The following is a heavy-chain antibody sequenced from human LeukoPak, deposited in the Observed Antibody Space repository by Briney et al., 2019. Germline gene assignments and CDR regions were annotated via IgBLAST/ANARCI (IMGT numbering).Heavy chain of an antibody. CDR3: ARGTSGYCSGDSCDSGWFDP. CDR1: GGSFSGYY. J-gene: IGHJ5*02. Sequence: SETLSLTCAVYGGSFSGYYWSWIRQPPGKGLEWIGEINHSGSTNYNPSLKSRVTISVDTSKNQFSLKLSSVTAADTAVYYCARGTSGYCSGDSCDSGWFDPWGQGTLVTVSS. CDR2: INHSGST. V-gene: IGHV4-34*01. D-gene: IGHD2-15*01.